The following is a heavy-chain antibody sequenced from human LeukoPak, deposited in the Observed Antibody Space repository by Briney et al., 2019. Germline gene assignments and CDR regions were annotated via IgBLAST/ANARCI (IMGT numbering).Heavy chain of an antibody. D-gene: IGHD2-2*01. V-gene: IGHV4-61*02. CDR2: IYTSGST. Sequence: SETLSLTCTVSGGSISSGSYYWSWIRQPAGKGLEWIGRIYTSGSTNYNPSLKSRVTISVDTSKNQFSLKLSSVTAADTAVYYCASDRRICSSTSCPTYYYYYYMDVWGKGTTVTVSS. J-gene: IGHJ6*03. CDR3: ASDRRICSSTSCPTYYYYYYMDV. CDR1: GGSISSGSYY.